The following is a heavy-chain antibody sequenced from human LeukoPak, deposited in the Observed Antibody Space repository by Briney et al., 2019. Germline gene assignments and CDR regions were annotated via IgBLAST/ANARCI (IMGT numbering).Heavy chain of an antibody. CDR3: ARSSIIAAAGPYYFDY. Sequence: SVKVSCKASGGTFSSYAISWVRQAPGQGLEWMGGIIPIFGTANYAQKFQGRVTITADKSTTTAYMELSSLRSDDTAVYYCARSSIIAAAGPYYFDYGGREPWSPSPQ. D-gene: IGHD6-13*01. J-gene: IGHJ4*02. V-gene: IGHV1-69*06. CDR2: IIPIFGTA. CDR1: GGTFSSYA.